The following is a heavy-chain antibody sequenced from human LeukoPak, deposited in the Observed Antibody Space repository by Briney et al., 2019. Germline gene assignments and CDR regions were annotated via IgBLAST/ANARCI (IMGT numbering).Heavy chain of an antibody. Sequence: PGGSLRLSCAASGFTFSSYAMSWVRQAPGKGLEWVSGISWNSGSIGYADSVKGRFTISRDNAKNSLYLQMNSLRAEDTALYYCAKDLAPYGIVGVTGFDYWGQGTLVTVSS. CDR1: GFTFSSYA. D-gene: IGHD1-26*01. J-gene: IGHJ4*02. CDR3: AKDLAPYGIVGVTGFDY. CDR2: ISWNSGSI. V-gene: IGHV3-9*01.